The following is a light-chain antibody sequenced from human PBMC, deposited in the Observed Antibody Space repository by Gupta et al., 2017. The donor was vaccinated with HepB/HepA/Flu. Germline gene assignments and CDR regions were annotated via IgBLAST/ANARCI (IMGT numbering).Light chain of an antibody. J-gene: IGKJ5*01. CDR2: WAS. CDR3: QHDYDTPNT. CDR1: KNVLYANNKDF. Sequence: DILITHSPDSLAVSLDERATIHCKSSKNVLYANNKDFLSWYQQKPGHPPTLLISWASTREAVVHERCSGSGAGTDSTLTSSSLQDEDVAYYYCQHDYDTPNTFGQGTRLEIK. V-gene: IGKV4-1*01.